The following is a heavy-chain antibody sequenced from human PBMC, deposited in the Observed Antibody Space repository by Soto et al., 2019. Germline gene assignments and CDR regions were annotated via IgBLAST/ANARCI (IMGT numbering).Heavy chain of an antibody. CDR2: IYPGDSDT. J-gene: IGHJ3*02. V-gene: IGHV5-51*01. CDR1: GYSFTSYR. D-gene: IGHD5-12*01. CDR3: ARGNSGYDSDAFDI. Sequence: GASLKISGKGSGYSFTSYRIGWERQMPGKGLEWMGIIYPGDSDTRYSPSFQGQVTISADKSISTAYLQWSSLKASDTAMYYCARGNSGYDSDAFDIWGQGTMVTVSS.